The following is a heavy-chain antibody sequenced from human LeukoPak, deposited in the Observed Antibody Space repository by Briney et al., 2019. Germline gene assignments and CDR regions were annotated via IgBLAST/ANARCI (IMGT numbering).Heavy chain of an antibody. CDR3: ASSHCSSTSCPFYYYYYMDV. Sequence: GGSLRLSCAASGFTFSSYAMHWVRQAPGKGLEWVAVISYDGSNKYYADSVKGRFTISRDNSKNTLYLQMNSLRAEDTAVYYCASSHCSSTSCPFYYYYYMDVWGKGTTVTISS. D-gene: IGHD2-2*01. CDR1: GFTFSSYA. CDR2: ISYDGSNK. V-gene: IGHV3-30-3*01. J-gene: IGHJ6*03.